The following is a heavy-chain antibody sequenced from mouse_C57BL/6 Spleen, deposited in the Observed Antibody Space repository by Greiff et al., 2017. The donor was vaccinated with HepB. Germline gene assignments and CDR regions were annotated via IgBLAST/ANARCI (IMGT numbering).Heavy chain of an antibody. Sequence: DVQLQESGPELVKPGASVKISCKASGYSFTGYYMNWVKQSPEKSLEWIGEINPSTGGTTYNQKFKAKATLTVDKSSSTAYMQLKSLTSEDSAVYYCARLLRSGGFAYWGQGTLVTVSA. CDR3: ARLLRSGGFAY. CDR2: INPSTGGT. CDR1: GYSFTGYY. D-gene: IGHD1-1*01. J-gene: IGHJ3*01. V-gene: IGHV1-42*01.